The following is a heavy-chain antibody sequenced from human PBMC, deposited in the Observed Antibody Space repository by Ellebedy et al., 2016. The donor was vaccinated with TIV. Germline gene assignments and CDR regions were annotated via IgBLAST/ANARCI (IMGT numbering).Heavy chain of an antibody. J-gene: IGHJ5*02. CDR2: TDNDWRVK. CDR3: ARDDWGPAGP. D-gene: IGHD3-9*01. Sequence: PGGSLRLSCVTSGFTFSIYWMSWVRQAPGKGLEWVANTDNDWRVKFYVDSVEGRFTISRDNATNSLYLQMNSLRAEDTAVYYCARDDWGPAGPWGQGTLVTVSS. V-gene: IGHV3-7*03. CDR1: GFTFSIYW.